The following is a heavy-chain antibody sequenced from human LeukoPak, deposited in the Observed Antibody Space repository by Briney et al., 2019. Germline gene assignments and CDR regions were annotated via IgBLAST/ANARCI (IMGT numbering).Heavy chain of an antibody. V-gene: IGHV4-59*08. CDR1: GGSISSYY. J-gene: IGHJ5*02. CDR3: ARQGDIVVVPAAGVWFDP. D-gene: IGHD2-2*01. Sequence: SETLSLTCTVSGGSISSYYWNWIRQPPGKGLEWIGYIYYSGSTNYNPSLKSRVTISVDTSKNQFSLKLSSVTAADTAVYYCARQGDIVVVPAAGVWFDPWGQGTLVTVSS. CDR2: IYYSGST.